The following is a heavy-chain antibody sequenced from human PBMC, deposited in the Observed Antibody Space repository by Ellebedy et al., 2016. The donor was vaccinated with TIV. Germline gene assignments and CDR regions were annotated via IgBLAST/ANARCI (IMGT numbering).Heavy chain of an antibody. J-gene: IGHJ5*02. Sequence: GESLKISCAASGFTFSSNGMHWVRQAPGKGLEWVASITSASSYIYYTDSVEGRFTISRDNAKNSLYLQMNSLRAEDTAVYYCARDGGSSTWYGYWFDPWGPGTLVTVSS. CDR3: ARDGGSSTWYGYWFDP. CDR1: GFTFSSNG. D-gene: IGHD6-13*01. V-gene: IGHV3-21*01. CDR2: ITSASSYI.